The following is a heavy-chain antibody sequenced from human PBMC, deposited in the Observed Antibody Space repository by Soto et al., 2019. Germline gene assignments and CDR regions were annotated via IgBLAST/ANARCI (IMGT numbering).Heavy chain of an antibody. CDR2: IKSWNDGGRD. Sequence: EVPLVESGGALVKPGESLTLSCAASGFTFNSAWMTWVRQAPGKGLEWVGRIKSWNDGGRDDTAAHVKGRFTISRDDSKNTFYLQINSLKSEDTAVYYCTSWRREKSCTSVSCYGDGAYWGQGTLVTVSS. J-gene: IGHJ4*02. D-gene: IGHD2-2*01. V-gene: IGHV3-15*02. CDR3: TSWRREKSCTSVSCYGDGAY. CDR1: GFTFNSAW.